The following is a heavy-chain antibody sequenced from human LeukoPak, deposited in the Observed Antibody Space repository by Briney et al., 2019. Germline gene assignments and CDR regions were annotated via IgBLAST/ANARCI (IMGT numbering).Heavy chain of an antibody. D-gene: IGHD5-18*01. Sequence: ASVKVSCKASGGTFSSYAINWVRQAPGQGLEWMGEIIPIFNTANYAQKFQGRVTVTADESTSTAYMELSSLRSDDTAVYYCARRSLYSYGVDYWGQGTLVTVSS. CDR1: GGTFSSYA. CDR2: IIPIFNTA. V-gene: IGHV1-69*13. J-gene: IGHJ4*02. CDR3: ARRSLYSYGVDY.